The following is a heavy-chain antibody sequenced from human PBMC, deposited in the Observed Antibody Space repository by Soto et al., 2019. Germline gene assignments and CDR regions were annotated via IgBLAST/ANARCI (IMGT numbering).Heavy chain of an antibody. CDR2: INHSGST. CDR3: ARDNITGLFDY. J-gene: IGHJ4*02. V-gene: IGHV4-34*01. D-gene: IGHD2-8*02. CDR1: GGSFSGYY. Sequence: QVQLQQWGAGLLKPSETLSLTCAVYGGSFSGYYWTWIRQPPGTGLEWIGEINHSGSTNYNPSLTSRVTMSVDTSKNQFSLKLTSVTAADPAVYDCARDNITGLFDYWGQGTLVTVSS.